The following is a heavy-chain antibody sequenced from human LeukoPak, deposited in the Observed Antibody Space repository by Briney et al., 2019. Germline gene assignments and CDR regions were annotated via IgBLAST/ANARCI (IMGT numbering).Heavy chain of an antibody. CDR2: IKQDGSEK. CDR3: ARDRRRDYFDY. J-gene: IGHJ4*02. D-gene: IGHD6-25*01. V-gene: IGHV3-7*03. Sequence: GGSLRLSCAASGFTFSSYWMSWVRQAPGKGLQWVANIKQDGSEKYYVDSVKGRFTISRDNAKNSLYLQMNRLRAEDTAVYYCARDRRRDYFDYWGQGTLVTVSS. CDR1: GFTFSSYW.